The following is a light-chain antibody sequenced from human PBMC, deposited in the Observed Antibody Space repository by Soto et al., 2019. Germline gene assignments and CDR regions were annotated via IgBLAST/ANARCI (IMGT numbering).Light chain of an antibody. CDR2: DDS. CDR3: QVWDSSGDPYAV. J-gene: IGLJ2*01. Sequence: SSELTQPPSVSVAPGQTARITCGGNNIGSKSVHWYQQKPGQAPVLVVYDDSDRPSGIPERFSGSNSANTATLTISRVEAGDEADYCCQVWDSSGDPYAVFGGGTKLTVL. CDR1: NIGSKS. V-gene: IGLV3-21*02.